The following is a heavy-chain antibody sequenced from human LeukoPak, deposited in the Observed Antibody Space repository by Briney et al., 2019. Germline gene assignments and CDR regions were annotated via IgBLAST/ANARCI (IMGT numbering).Heavy chain of an antibody. CDR2: IYYSGST. CDR3: ARGGHSSRPPSVVDY. D-gene: IGHD6-13*01. V-gene: IGHV4-59*01. J-gene: IGHJ4*02. Sequence: PSETLSLTCTVSGGSISSYYWSWIRQPPGKGLEWIGYIYYSGSTNYNPSLKSRVSISVDTSKNQFSLKLSSVTAADTAVYYCARGGHSSRPPSVVDYWGQGTLVTVSS. CDR1: GGSISSYY.